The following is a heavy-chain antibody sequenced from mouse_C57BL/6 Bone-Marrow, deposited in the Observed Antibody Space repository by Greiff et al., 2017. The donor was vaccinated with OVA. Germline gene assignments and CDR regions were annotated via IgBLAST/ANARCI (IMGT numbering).Heavy chain of an antibody. Sequence: VKLQQPGAELVKPGASVKLSCKASGYTFTSYWMHWVKQRPGQGLEWIGMIHPNSGSTNYNEKFKSKATLTVDKSSSTAYMQLSSLTSEDSAVYCCARFVFWNCYYFAWFAYWGQGTLVTVSA. D-gene: IGHD2-3*01. CDR2: IHPNSGST. V-gene: IGHV1-64*01. J-gene: IGHJ3*01. CDR1: GYTFTSYW. CDR3: ARFVFWNCYYFAWFAY.